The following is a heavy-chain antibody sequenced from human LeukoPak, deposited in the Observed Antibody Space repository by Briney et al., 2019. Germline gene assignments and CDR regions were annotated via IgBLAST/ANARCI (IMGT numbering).Heavy chain of an antibody. CDR2: IKHNGDEL. CDR3: ARELRTFDS. V-gene: IGHV3-7*01. Sequence: GGSLRLSCAASGSTFSSYWMTWVRQAPGKGMEWVANIKHNGDELNYVDSVEDRFTISRDNAKNSLYLHMTSLRAEDTAVYYCARELRTFDSWGQGTLVTVSS. CDR1: GSTFSSYW. D-gene: IGHD3-16*01. J-gene: IGHJ4*02.